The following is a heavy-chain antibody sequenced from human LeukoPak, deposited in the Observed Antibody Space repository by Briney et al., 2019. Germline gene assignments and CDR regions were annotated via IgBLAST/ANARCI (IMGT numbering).Heavy chain of an antibody. CDR3: AKGGLYDFWSGYSFDY. CDR2: IRYDGSNK. D-gene: IGHD3-3*01. CDR1: GFTFSSYG. V-gene: IGHV3-30*02. Sequence: GGSLRLSCAASGFTFSSYGMHWVRQAPGKGLEWVAFIRYDGSNKYYADSVKGRFTISRDNSKNTLYLQMNSLRAEDTAVYYCAKGGLYDFWSGYSFDYWGQGTLVTVSS. J-gene: IGHJ4*02.